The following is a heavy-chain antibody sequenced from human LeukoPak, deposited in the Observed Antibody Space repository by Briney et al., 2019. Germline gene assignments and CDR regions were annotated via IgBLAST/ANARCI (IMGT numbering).Heavy chain of an antibody. CDR2: IIPIFGTA. J-gene: IGHJ4*02. CDR1: GGTFSSYA. CDR3: AANYYDSSGYYYENDY. V-gene: IGHV1-69*13. Sequence: SVKVSCKASGGTFSSYAISWVRQAPGQGLEWMGGIIPIFGTANYAQKFQGSVTITADESTSTAYMELSSLRSEDTAVYYCAANYYDSSGYYYENDYWGQGTLVTVSS. D-gene: IGHD3-22*01.